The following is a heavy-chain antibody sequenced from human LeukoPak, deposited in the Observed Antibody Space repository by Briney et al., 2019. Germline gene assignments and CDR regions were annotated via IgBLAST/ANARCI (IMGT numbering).Heavy chain of an antibody. CDR2: ISGRSGST. D-gene: IGHD3-9*01. CDR3: AKWGDYDVLTGYYVSDF. J-gene: IGHJ4*02. CDR1: GFIFSNYA. Sequence: PGAFLRLSCAASGFIFSNYAMYWVRQAPGKGLEWVSAISGRSGSTYYAASVKGRFTISRDSSKNTLYLQMNSLRADDTAVYYCAKWGDYDVLTGYYVSDFWGQGTLVTVSS. V-gene: IGHV3-23*01.